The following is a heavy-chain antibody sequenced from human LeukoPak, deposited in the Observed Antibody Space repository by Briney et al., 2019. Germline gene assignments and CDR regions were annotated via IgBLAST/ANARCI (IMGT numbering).Heavy chain of an antibody. Sequence: PSQTLSLTCSVSDGSVTSGDSYWTWIRQPPGKGLEWIGYIYYSGSSYYNPSLKGRLTISVDTSKNQFSLRLSSVTASDTAVYYCARVLDCSSTSCYFGDAFDIWGQGTMVTVSS. J-gene: IGHJ3*02. D-gene: IGHD2-2*01. V-gene: IGHV4-30-4*01. CDR3: ARVLDCSSTSCYFGDAFDI. CDR2: IYYSGSS. CDR1: DGSVTSGDSY.